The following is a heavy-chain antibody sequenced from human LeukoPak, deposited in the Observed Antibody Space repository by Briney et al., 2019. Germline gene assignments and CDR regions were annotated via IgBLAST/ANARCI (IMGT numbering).Heavy chain of an antibody. V-gene: IGHV3-33*01. CDR2: IWYDGSNK. CDR1: GFTFSSYG. CDR3: ATLHIAVAGNDY. D-gene: IGHD6-19*01. Sequence: GGSLRLSCAASGFTFSSYGMHWVRQAPGKGLEWVAVIWYDGSNKYYADSVKGRFTISRDNSKNTLYLQMNSLRAEDTAVYYRATLHIAVAGNDYWGQGTLVTVSS. J-gene: IGHJ4*02.